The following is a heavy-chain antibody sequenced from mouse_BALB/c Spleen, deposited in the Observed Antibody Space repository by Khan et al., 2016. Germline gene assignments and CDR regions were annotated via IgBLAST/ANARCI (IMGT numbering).Heavy chain of an antibody. V-gene: IGHV5-6-5*01. CDR3: ARGGNDYFDY. CDR1: GFTFSSYA. Sequence: EVELVESGGGLVKPGGSLKLSCAASGFTFSSYAMSWVRQTPEKRLEWVASISSGGSTYYPDSVKGRFTISRDNARNILYLQLSRLRSEDTAMYYCARGGNDYFDYWGQGTTLTVSS. J-gene: IGHJ2*01. CDR2: ISSGGST. D-gene: IGHD2-1*01.